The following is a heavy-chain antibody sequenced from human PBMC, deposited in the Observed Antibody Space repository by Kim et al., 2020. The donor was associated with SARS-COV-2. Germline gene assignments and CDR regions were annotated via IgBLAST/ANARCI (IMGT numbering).Heavy chain of an antibody. CDR1: GYTFTGYY. CDR3: ARVPPNTIFGVVRYFDY. V-gene: IGHV1-2*02. D-gene: IGHD3-3*01. J-gene: IGHJ4*02. Sequence: ASVKVSCKASGYTFTGYYMHWVRQAPGQGLEWMGWINPNSGGTNYAQKFQGRVTMTRDTSISTAYMELSRLRSDDTAVYYCARVPPNTIFGVVRYFDYWGQGTLVTVSS. CDR2: INPNSGGT.